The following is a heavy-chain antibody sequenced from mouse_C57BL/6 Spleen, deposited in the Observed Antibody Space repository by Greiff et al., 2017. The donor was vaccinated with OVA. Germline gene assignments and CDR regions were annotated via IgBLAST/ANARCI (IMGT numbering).Heavy chain of an antibody. J-gene: IGHJ4*01. V-gene: IGHV1-52*01. CDR3: ARSEYYGSRGYAMDY. Sequence: QVQLQQPGAELVRPGSSVKLSCKASGYTFTSYWMHWVKQRPIQGLEWIGNIDPSDSETHYNQKFKDKATLTVDKSSSTAYMQLSSLTSEDSAVXYWARSEYYGSRGYAMDYWGQGTSVTVSS. D-gene: IGHD1-1*01. CDR2: IDPSDSET. CDR1: GYTFTSYW.